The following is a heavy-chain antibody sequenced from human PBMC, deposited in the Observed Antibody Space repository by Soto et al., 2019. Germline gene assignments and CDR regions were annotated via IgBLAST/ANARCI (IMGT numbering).Heavy chain of an antibody. CDR1: GFTFSSYA. CDR2: ISYDGSNK. D-gene: IGHD2-21*02. Sequence: GGSLRLSCAASGFTFSSYAMHWVRQAPGKGLEWVAVISYDGSNKYYADSVKGRFTISRDNSKNTLYLQMNSLRAEDTAVYYCASTIVVYSYSGFAPGGQGTLVTVPS. J-gene: IGHJ5*02. V-gene: IGHV3-30-3*01. CDR3: ASTIVVYSYSGFAP.